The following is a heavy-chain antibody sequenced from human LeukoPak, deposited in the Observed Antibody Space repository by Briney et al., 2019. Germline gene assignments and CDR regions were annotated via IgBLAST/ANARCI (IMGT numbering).Heavy chain of an antibody. J-gene: IGHJ3*02. CDR1: GFTFSSYS. V-gene: IGHV3-21*01. D-gene: IGHD3-3*01. CDR2: ISSSSSYI. Sequence: PGGSLRLSCAASGFTFSSYSMNWVRQAPGKGLEWVSSISSSSSYIYYADSVKGRFTISRDNAKNSLYLQMNSLRAEDTAVYYCAREGARDIHHDFWSGYYQHDAFDIWGQGTMVTVSS. CDR3: AREGARDIHHDFWSGYYQHDAFDI.